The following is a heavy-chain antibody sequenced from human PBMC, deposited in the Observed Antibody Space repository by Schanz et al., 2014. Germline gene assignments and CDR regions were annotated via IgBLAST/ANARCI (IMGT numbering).Heavy chain of an antibody. V-gene: IGHV1-8*01. J-gene: IGHJ4*02. D-gene: IGHD6-19*01. CDR1: GYPFTSYG. CDR3: ARGGYSSGWYDRDIAHFDY. CDR2: MNPDSGNT. Sequence: QVQLVQSGDEVKKPGASVKVSCRASGYPFTSYGINWVRQAPGQGLEWMGWMNPDSGNTGYAQKFQGRVTMTRNTSISTAYMELSSLRSEDTAVYYCARGGYSSGWYDRDIAHFDYWGQGTLVTVSS.